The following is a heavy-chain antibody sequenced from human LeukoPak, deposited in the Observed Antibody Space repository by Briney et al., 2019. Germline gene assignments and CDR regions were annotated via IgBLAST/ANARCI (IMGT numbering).Heavy chain of an antibody. V-gene: IGHV4-34*01. J-gene: IGHJ4*02. Sequence: PSETLSLTCAVYGGSFSGYYWSWIRQPPGKGLEWIGEINHSGSTNYNPSLKSRVTISVDTSKNQFSLKLSSVTAADTAVYYCARGTLVATIDYWGQGTLVTVSS. CDR3: ARGTLVATIDY. CDR1: GGSFSGYY. D-gene: IGHD5-12*01. CDR2: INHSGST.